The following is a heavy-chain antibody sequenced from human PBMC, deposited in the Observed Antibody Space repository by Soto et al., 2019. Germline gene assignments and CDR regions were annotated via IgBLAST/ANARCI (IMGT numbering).Heavy chain of an antibody. D-gene: IGHD1-1*01. CDR1: GFTFDTYG. J-gene: IGHJ6*02. CDR3: ARVTPGNNLYYFSGLDV. CDR2: ISYEGSNT. V-gene: IGHV3-30*09. Sequence: GGSLRLSCVASGFTFDTYGIHWVRQAPGKGLQWVALISYEGSNTYYTDSVRGRFAISRDNSKNTLYLQINALRPEDTGVYYCARVTPGNNLYYFSGLDVWGQGTSVTVSS.